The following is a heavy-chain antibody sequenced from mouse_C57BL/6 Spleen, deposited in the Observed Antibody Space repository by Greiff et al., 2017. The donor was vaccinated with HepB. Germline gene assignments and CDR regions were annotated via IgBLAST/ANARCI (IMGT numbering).Heavy chain of an antibody. CDR3: ARPDDGYYGGYAMDY. Sequence: EVQRVESGGGLVQPGGSLKLSCAASGFTFSDYYMYWVRQTPEKRLEWVAYISNGGGSTYYPDTVKGRFTISRDNAKNTLYLQMSRLKSEDTAMYYCARPDDGYYGGYAMDYWGQGTSVTVSS. V-gene: IGHV5-12*01. D-gene: IGHD2-3*01. CDR2: ISNGGGST. CDR1: GFTFSDYY. J-gene: IGHJ4*01.